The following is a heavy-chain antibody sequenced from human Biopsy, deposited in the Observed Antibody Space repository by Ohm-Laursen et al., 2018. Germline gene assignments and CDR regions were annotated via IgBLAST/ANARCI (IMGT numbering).Heavy chain of an antibody. D-gene: IGHD3-16*01. CDR3: ARAVDYYDPYYYYGLDV. CDR1: GGSFSGNY. CDR2: INRSGNT. V-gene: IGHV4-34*01. J-gene: IGHJ6*02. Sequence: TLSFTWAVYGGSFSGNYWSLIPQPPGKGLEWIGKINRSGNTNYTPSLKRRVTISENTSKIQFLLKLRSVTAADTAVYYCARAVDYYDPYYYYGLDVWGQGTTVTVSS.